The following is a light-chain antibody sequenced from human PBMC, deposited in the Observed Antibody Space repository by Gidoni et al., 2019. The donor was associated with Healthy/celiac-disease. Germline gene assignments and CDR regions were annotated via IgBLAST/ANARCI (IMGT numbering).Light chain of an antibody. Sequence: DIQLTQSPSSLSAYVGARVSITCRASQSISSYLNWYQQKPGKAPKLLIYAASSLQSGVPSRFSGSGAGTDFTLTISSLQPEDVATYYCQQSYSTPPTFGQGTKLEIK. V-gene: IGKV1-39*01. CDR1: QSISSY. CDR3: QQSYSTPPT. CDR2: AAS. J-gene: IGKJ2*01.